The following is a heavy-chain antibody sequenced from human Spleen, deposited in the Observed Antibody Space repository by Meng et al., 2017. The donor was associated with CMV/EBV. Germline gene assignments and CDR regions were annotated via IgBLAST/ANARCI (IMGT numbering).Heavy chain of an antibody. D-gene: IGHD2-15*01. J-gene: IGHJ4*02. CDR1: GGSFSGYY. CDR3: ASDCSGGSCYYVY. Sequence: PLRQLGAGLLKPSDTLSISCAVYGGSFSGYYWSWIRQHPGKGLEWIGEINHSGSTNYNPSLKRRVTISVDTSKNQFSLKLSSVTAADTAVYYCASDCSGGSCYYVYWGQGTLVTVSS. CDR2: INHSGST. V-gene: IGHV4-34*01.